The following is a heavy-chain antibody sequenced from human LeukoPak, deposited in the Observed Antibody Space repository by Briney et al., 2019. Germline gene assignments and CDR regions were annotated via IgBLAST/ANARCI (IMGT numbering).Heavy chain of an antibody. CDR3: ARSSYSSSSSV. V-gene: IGHV3-7*03. J-gene: IGHJ3*01. CDR2: INSDGSEG. D-gene: IGHD6-6*01. Sequence: GGSLRLSCAVSGFTFSGFWMSWSRQAPGKGLEWVASINSDGSEGYYADVVKGRFTISRDNAKNSLYLQINGLRAEDTAVYYCARSSYSSSSSVWGQGTMVTVSS. CDR1: GFTFSGFW.